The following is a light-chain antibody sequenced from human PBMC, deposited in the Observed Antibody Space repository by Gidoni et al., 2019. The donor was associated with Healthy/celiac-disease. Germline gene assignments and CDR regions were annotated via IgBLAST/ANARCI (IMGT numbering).Light chain of an antibody. CDR3: SSYTSSSTLGV. CDR1: DVGGYNY. V-gene: IGLV2-14*01. CDR2: DVS. Sequence: QSALTQPASVSGSPGQSITSDVGGYNYVSWYQQHPGKAPKLMIYDVSNRPSGVSNRFSGSKSGNTASLTISGLQAEDEADYYCSSYTSSSTLGVFGGGTKLTVL. J-gene: IGLJ2*01.